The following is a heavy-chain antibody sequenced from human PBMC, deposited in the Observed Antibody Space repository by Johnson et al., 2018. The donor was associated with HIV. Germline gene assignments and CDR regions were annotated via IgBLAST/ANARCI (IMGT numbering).Heavy chain of an antibody. V-gene: IGHV3-30*02. Sequence: QVQLVESGGGVVQPGGSLRLSCAASGFTFSSYGMHWVRQAPGKGLEWVAFIRYDGSNKYYADSVKGRFTISRDNSKNTLYLQMNSLRGDDTAVYYCARGEGAARPGDDAFDVWGQGTMVTVSS. D-gene: IGHD6-6*01. CDR3: ARGEGAARPGDDAFDV. CDR1: GFTFSSYG. J-gene: IGHJ3*01. CDR2: IRYDGSNK.